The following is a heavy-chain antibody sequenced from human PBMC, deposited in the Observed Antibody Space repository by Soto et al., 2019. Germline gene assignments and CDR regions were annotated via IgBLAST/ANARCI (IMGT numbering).Heavy chain of an antibody. J-gene: IGHJ5*02. D-gene: IGHD3-9*01. CDR1: GYTFTSYY. V-gene: IGHV1-46*01. CDR3: ARDAITYYDILTGYWYNWFDP. CDR2: INPSGGST. Sequence: QVQLVQSGAEVKKPGASVKVSCKASGYTFTSYYMHWVRQAPGQGLEWMGIINPSGGSTSYAQKFQGRVTMPRDTSTSTVYMELSSLRSEDTAVYYCARDAITYYDILTGYWYNWFDPWGQGTLVTVSS.